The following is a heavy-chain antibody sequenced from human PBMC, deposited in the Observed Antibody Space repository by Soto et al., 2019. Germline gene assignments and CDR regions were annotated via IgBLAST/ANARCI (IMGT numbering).Heavy chain of an antibody. CDR1: GGSISSSSFY. CDR2: IYFSGST. Sequence: QLQLQESGPGLVKPSETLSLTCTVSGGSISSSSFYWGWIRQPPGKGLEWIGSIYFSGSTYYTPSLESRVTISVDTSKNQFSLKLSSVTAADTAVYYCARQNNSGGSSQVFDYWGQGTLITVSS. V-gene: IGHV4-39*01. D-gene: IGHD2-15*01. J-gene: IGHJ4*02. CDR3: ARQNNSGGSSQVFDY.